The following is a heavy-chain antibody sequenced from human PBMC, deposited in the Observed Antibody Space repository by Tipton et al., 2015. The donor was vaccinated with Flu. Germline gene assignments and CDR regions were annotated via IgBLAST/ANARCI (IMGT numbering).Heavy chain of an antibody. CDR2: IILIFGTT. CDR3: ARIRGTIYGVVFTDDASDM. CDR1: GGSFNNYA. V-gene: IGHV1-69*01. Sequence: QLVQSGAEVKKPGSSVKVSCKASGGSFNNYAISWVRQAPGQGLEWMGGIILIFGTTDYAQKFQGRVTITADESTSTAYLELKSVRSEDTAVYYCARIRGTIYGVVFTDDASDMWGQGTMVTVSS. J-gene: IGHJ3*02. D-gene: IGHD3-3*01.